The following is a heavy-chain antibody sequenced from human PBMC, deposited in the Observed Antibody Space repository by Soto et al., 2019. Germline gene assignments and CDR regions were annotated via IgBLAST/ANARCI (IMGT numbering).Heavy chain of an antibody. D-gene: IGHD2-2*01. Sequence: EVQLVESGGGLVKPGGSLRLSCAASGFTFSSYSMNWVRQAPGKGLEWVSSISSSSSYIYYADSVKGRFTISRDNAKNSLYLQMNSLRAEDTAVYYCARGYCSSTSCYEYYGMDVWGQGTTVTVSS. V-gene: IGHV3-21*01. J-gene: IGHJ6*02. CDR3: ARGYCSSTSCYEYYGMDV. CDR1: GFTFSSYS. CDR2: ISSSSSYI.